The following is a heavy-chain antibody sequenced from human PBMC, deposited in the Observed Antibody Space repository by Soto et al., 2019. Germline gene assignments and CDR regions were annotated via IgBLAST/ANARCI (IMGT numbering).Heavy chain of an antibody. CDR2: ISSSGSTI. J-gene: IGHJ6*02. CDR1: GFTFSSYE. Sequence: PGGSLRLSCAASGFTFSSYEMNWVRQAPGKGLEWVSYISSSGSTIYYADSVKGRFTISRDNAKNSLYLQMNSLRAEDTAVYYCAKGRAPAAYRYGMDVWGQGTTVTVSS. D-gene: IGHD2-2*01. CDR3: AKGRAPAAYRYGMDV. V-gene: IGHV3-48*03.